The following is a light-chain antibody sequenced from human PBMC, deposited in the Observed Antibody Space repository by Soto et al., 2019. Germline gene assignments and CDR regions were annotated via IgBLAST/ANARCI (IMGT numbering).Light chain of an antibody. Sequence: QSALTQPASVSGSPGQSITISCTGTSSDVGSYNLVSWYQQHPGKAPKLMIYEGSKRPSGVSNRFSGSKSDNTASLTISGLQAEDEADYYCCSYAGSSTVVFGGGTKLTVL. J-gene: IGLJ2*01. CDR3: CSYAGSSTVV. V-gene: IGLV2-23*01. CDR1: SSDVGSYNL. CDR2: EGS.